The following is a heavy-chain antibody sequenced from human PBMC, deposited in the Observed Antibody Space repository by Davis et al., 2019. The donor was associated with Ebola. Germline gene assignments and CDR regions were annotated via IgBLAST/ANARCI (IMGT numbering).Heavy chain of an antibody. Sequence: GESLKISCAASGFTFSSYGMHWVRQAPGKGLEWVAVIWYDGSNKYYADSVKGRFTISRDNSKNTLYLQMNSLRAEDTAVYFCAKAQWTTAKLNFDYWGQGTLVTVSS. D-gene: IGHD4-17*01. CDR3: AKAQWTTAKLNFDY. CDR2: IWYDGSNK. J-gene: IGHJ4*02. CDR1: GFTFSSYG. V-gene: IGHV3-33*06.